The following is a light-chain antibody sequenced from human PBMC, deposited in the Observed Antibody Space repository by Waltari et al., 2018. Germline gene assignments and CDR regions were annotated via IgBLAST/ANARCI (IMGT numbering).Light chain of an antibody. Sequence: QSALTQPASVSGSPGQSITISCTGTSSDVGGYNYVSWYQHHQGKAPKLMIYDVNKRRSGVSDRFSGSKSGNTASLTISGLQTEDEADYYCTSYTSSSTYVFGIGTKVTVL. CDR2: DVN. J-gene: IGLJ1*01. V-gene: IGLV2-14*03. CDR3: TSYTSSSTYV. CDR1: SSDVGGYNY.